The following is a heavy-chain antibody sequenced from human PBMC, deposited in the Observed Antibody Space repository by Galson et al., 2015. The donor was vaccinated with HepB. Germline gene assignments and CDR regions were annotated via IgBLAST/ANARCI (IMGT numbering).Heavy chain of an antibody. Sequence: SLRLSCAASGFTFSSYASSWVRQAPGKGLDWVSTISGSGVTTYYADSVKGRFTISRDNSKNTLYLQMNSLRAEDTALYYCAKVKVTTVVTPPLHYLDYWGQGTLVTVSS. CDR3: AKVKVTTVVTPPLHYLDY. CDR1: GFTFSSYA. CDR2: ISGSGVTT. V-gene: IGHV3-23*01. J-gene: IGHJ4*02. D-gene: IGHD4-23*01.